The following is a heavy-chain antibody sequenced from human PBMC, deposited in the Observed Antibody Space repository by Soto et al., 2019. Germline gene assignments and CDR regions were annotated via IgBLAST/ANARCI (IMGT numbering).Heavy chain of an antibody. CDR3: ARVDGGSIY. V-gene: IGHV4-31*03. D-gene: IGHD2-15*01. CDR2: IYYSGST. Sequence: SETLSLTCTVSGGSISSGGYYWTWIRQHPGKGLEWIGYIYYSGSTYSNPSLKGRVTISVYTSKNQFSLKLSSVTAADTAVYYCARVDGGSIYWGQGTLVTV. CDR1: GGSISSGGYY. J-gene: IGHJ4*02.